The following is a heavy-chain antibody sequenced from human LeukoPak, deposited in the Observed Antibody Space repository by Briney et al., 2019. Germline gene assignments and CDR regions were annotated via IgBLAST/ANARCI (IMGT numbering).Heavy chain of an antibody. CDR2: INPSGGST. Sequence: ASVKVSCKASGYTFTSYYMHWVRQAPGHGLEWMGIINPSGGSTSYAQKFQGRVTMTRDTSTSTVYMELSSLRSEDTAVYYCARAGYDSSGYYLFDYWGQGTLVTVSS. D-gene: IGHD3-22*01. CDR1: GYTFTSYY. CDR3: ARAGYDSSGYYLFDY. V-gene: IGHV1-46*01. J-gene: IGHJ4*02.